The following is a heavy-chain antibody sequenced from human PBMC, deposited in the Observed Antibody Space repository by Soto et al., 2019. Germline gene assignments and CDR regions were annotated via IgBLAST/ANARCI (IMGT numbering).Heavy chain of an antibody. J-gene: IGHJ6*02. Sequence: GGSLRLSCAASGFTFSSYDMHWVRQATGKGLEWVSAIGTAGDTYYPGSVKGRFTISRENAKNSLYLQMNSLRAEDTAVYYCARNPPTLGLPGPYHYYGMVCWGQGTTVTVFS. CDR3: ARNPPTLGLPGPYHYYGMVC. V-gene: IGHV3-13*01. CDR2: IGTAGDT. CDR1: GFTFSSYD. D-gene: IGHD5-12*01.